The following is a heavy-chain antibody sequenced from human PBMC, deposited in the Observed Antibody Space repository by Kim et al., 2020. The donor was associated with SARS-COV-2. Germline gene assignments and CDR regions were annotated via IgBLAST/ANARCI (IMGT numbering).Heavy chain of an antibody. CDR3: ATGGKYCSGGNCYYGMDV. J-gene: IGHJ6*04. V-gene: IGHV3-30*03. CDR2: VSYDGTIN. D-gene: IGHD2-15*01. CDR1: GFIFSDYA. Sequence: GGSLRLSCPASGFIFSDYAMHWVRQAPGKGLEWVAAVSYDGTINYYADSVRGRFTISRDNSKNTLCLQMNNLRAEDTAVYYCATGGKYCSGGNCYYGMDVWGEGTTVTVSS.